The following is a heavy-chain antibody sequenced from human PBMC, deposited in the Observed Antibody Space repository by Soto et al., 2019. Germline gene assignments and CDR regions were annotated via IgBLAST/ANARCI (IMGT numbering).Heavy chain of an antibody. CDR2: IIPIFGTA. V-gene: IGHV1-69*13. D-gene: IGHD1-1*01. CDR3: AKGQLELTGHFNWFDP. Sequence: GASVKVSWKASGGAFSSYAISWVGQAPGQGLEWMGGIIPIFGTANYAQKFQGRVTITADESTSTAYMELSSLRSDDTAVYYCAKGQLELTGHFNWFDPCGQGTLVTVSS. J-gene: IGHJ5*02. CDR1: GGAFSSYA.